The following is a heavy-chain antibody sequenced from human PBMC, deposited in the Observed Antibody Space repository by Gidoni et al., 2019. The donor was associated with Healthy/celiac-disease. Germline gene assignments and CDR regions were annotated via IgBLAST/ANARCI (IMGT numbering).Heavy chain of an antibody. CDR3: ARGPDPSQLLFLSWFDP. CDR2: INPSGGST. V-gene: IGHV1-46*01. D-gene: IGHD2-2*01. CDR1: GYTFTSYY. J-gene: IGHJ5*02. Sequence: QVQLVQSGAEVKKPGASVKVSCKASGYTFTSYYMHWVRQAPGQGLEWMGLINPSGGSTSYAQKFQGRVTMTRDTSTSTVYMELSSLRSEDTAVYYCARGPDPSQLLFLSWFDPWGQGTLVTVSS.